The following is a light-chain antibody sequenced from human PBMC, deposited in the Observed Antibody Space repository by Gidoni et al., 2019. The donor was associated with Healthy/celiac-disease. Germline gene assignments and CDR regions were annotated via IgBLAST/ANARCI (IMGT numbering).Light chain of an antibody. J-gene: IGLJ3*02. CDR2: RNN. V-gene: IGLV1-47*01. CDR3: AAWDDSLSGWV. CDR1: SSNIGSNY. Sequence: QSVLTQPPSASGTPGQGVTISCSGSSSNIGSNYVYWYQQLPGTAPKLLIYRNNQRPSGVPDRFSGSKFGTSASLAISGLRSEDEADYYCAAWDDSLSGWVFGGGTKLTVL.